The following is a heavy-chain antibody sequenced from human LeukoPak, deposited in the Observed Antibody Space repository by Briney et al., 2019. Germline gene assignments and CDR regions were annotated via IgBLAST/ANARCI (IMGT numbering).Heavy chain of an antibody. CDR1: SGSISTSNYY. CDR3: ARTAPTTVTTKGLWEVQDY. Sequence: PSETLSLTCTVSSGSISTSNYYWGWVRQPPGKGLEWIGEINHSGSTNYNPSLKSRVTISVDTSKNQFSLKLSSVTAADTAVYYCARTAPTTVTTKGLWEVQDYWGQGTLVTVSS. CDR2: INHSGST. V-gene: IGHV4-39*07. D-gene: IGHD4-11*01. J-gene: IGHJ4*02.